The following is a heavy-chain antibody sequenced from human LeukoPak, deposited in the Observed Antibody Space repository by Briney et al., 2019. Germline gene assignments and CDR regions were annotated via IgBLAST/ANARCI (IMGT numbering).Heavy chain of an antibody. CDR1: GYTFSSYG. D-gene: IGHD1-26*01. Sequence: GGSLRLSCAASGYTFSSYGMHWVRQAPGKGLEWVAVIWYDGSNKYYADSVKGRFTISRDNSKNTLYLQMNSLRAEDTAVYYCARARRGATDAFDIWGQGTMVTVSS. V-gene: IGHV3-33*01. J-gene: IGHJ3*02. CDR2: IWYDGSNK. CDR3: ARARRGATDAFDI.